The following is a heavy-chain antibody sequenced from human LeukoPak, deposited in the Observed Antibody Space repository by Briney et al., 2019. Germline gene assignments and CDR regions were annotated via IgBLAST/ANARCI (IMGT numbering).Heavy chain of an antibody. CDR1: GFTFSSYE. D-gene: IGHD2-2*01. CDR3: ARGDEYCSSTSCYAGPSYGLDV. J-gene: IGHJ6*02. Sequence: PGGSLRLSCAASGFTFSSYELNWVRQAPGKGLEWVSYISSSGRTIFYADSVKGRFTISRDNAKNSLHLQMNSLRAEDTAVYHCARGDEYCSSTSCYAGPSYGLDVWGQGTTVTVSS. CDR2: ISSSGRTI. V-gene: IGHV3-48*03.